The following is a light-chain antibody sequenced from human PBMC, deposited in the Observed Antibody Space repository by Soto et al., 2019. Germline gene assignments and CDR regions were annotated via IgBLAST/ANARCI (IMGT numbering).Light chain of an antibody. Sequence: DIQMSQSPSTLSASVGDRVTITCRASQSLSSWLAWYQQKPGKAPNLLIYKASSLESGVPSRFSGSGSGTEFTLTISSLQPDDFATYYCQQYISFPYTFGQGTKLEIK. V-gene: IGKV1-5*03. J-gene: IGKJ2*01. CDR1: QSLSSW. CDR3: QQYISFPYT. CDR2: KAS.